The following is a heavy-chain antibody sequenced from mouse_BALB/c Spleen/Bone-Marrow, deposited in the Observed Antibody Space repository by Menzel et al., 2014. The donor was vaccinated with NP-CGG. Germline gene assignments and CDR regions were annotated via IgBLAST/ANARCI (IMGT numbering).Heavy chain of an antibody. V-gene: IGHV7-3*02. CDR2: IRNKPNGYTT. CDR3: ARDGCYYGRRLMDY. D-gene: IGHD1-1*01. CDR1: GFTFTDYY. J-gene: IGHJ4*01. Sequence: DVHLVESGAGLVQPGGSLRLSCATSGFTFTDYYMTWVRQPPGKALEWLGFIRNKPNGYTTEYSASVKGRFTISRDNSQSILYLQMNPLKAEDSATYYCARDGCYYGRRLMDYWGQGTPVTVSS.